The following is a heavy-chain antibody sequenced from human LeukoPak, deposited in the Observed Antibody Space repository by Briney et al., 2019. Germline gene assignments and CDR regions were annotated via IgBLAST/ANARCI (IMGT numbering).Heavy chain of an antibody. J-gene: IGHJ4*02. CDR3: VKDRRRDCSGGSCFRLGFDY. Sequence: GGSLRLSCSASGFTFSSYAMHWVRQAPGKGLEYVSAISSNGGSTYYADSVKGRFTISRDNSKNTLYLQMSSLRAEDTAVYYCVKDRRRDCSGGSCFRLGFDYWGQGTLVTVSS. D-gene: IGHD2-15*01. CDR1: GFTFSSYA. V-gene: IGHV3-64D*06. CDR2: ISSNGGST.